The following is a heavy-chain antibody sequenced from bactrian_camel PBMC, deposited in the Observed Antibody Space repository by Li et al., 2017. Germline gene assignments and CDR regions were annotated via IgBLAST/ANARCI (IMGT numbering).Heavy chain of an antibody. CDR2: IYSGAGST. V-gene: IGHV3-3*01. CDR3: AAARCEGSIDFDYDY. J-gene: IGHJ4*01. Sequence: HVQLVESGGGSVQAGGTLRLSCAYSGDTYSRGCLGWFRQAPGKEREGVAAIYSGAGSTFYADSVKGRFTISQDNAKNTVFLQMNSLKPLDTATYICAAARCEGSIDFDYDYWGQGTQVTVS. D-gene: IGHD3*01. CDR1: GDTYSRGC.